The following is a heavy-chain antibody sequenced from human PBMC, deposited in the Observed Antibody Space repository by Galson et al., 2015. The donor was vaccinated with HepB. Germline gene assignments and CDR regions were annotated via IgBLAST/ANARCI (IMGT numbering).Heavy chain of an antibody. D-gene: IGHD3-10*01. CDR3: ATGITMVRGVISDY. CDR2: IKQDGSEK. Sequence: SLRLSCAASGFTFSSYWMSWVRQAPGKGLEWVANIKQDGSEKYYVDSVKGRFTISRDNAKNSLYLQMNSLRAEDTAVYYCATGITMVRGVISDYWGQGTLVTVSS. J-gene: IGHJ4*02. CDR1: GFTFSSYW. V-gene: IGHV3-7*03.